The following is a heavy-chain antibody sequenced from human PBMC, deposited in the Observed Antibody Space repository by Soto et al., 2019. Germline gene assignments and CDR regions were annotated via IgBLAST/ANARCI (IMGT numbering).Heavy chain of an antibody. V-gene: IGHV3-73*01. CDR1: GFTFSGSA. CDR3: ARGGLDYYDTRPLIDY. D-gene: IGHD3-22*01. J-gene: IGHJ4*02. CDR2: IRSKANSYAT. Sequence: GGSLRLSCAASGFTFSGSAMHWVRQASGKGLEWVGRIRSKANSYATAYAASVKGRFTISRDNSKNTLYLQMNSLRAEDTAVYYCARGGLDYYDTRPLIDYWGQGTLVTVSS.